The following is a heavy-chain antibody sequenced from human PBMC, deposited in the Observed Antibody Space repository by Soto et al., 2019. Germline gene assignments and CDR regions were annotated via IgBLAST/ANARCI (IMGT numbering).Heavy chain of an antibody. CDR1: GGTFSSYT. J-gene: IGHJ4*02. Sequence: QVQLVQSGAEVKKPGSSVKVSCKASGGTFSSYTISWVRQAPGQRLEWLGRIIPILGIANYAQKFQGRVTITGDKSTSTAYMELSSLRSEDTAVYYCARAPGGNGDYLLDWGQGTLVTVSS. D-gene: IGHD4-17*01. V-gene: IGHV1-69*02. CDR3: ARAPGGNGDYLLD. CDR2: IIPILGIA.